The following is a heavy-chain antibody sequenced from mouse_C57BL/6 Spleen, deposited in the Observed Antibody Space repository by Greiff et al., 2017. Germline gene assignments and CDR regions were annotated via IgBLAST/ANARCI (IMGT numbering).Heavy chain of an antibody. Sequence: QVQLQQPGAELVMPGASVKLSCKASGYTFTSYWMHWVKQRPGQGLEWIGEIDPSDSYTNYNQKFKGKSTLTVDKSSSTAYMQLSSLTSEDSAVYYCARYYGNSYWYFDVWGTGTTVTVSS. CDR2: IDPSDSYT. J-gene: IGHJ1*03. CDR3: ARYYGNSYWYFDV. V-gene: IGHV1-69*01. CDR1: GYTFTSYW. D-gene: IGHD2-1*01.